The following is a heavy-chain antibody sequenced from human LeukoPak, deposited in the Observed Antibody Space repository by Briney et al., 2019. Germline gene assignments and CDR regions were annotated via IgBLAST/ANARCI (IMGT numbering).Heavy chain of an antibody. J-gene: IGHJ3*02. D-gene: IGHD6-6*01. CDR3: ARGGIIAARPGRAFDI. CDR2: INHSGST. CDR1: GGSFSGYY. V-gene: IGHV4-34*01. Sequence: PSETLSLTCAVYGGSFSGYYWSWIRQPPGKGLEWIGEINHSGSTNYDPPLKSRVTISVDTSKNQFSLKLSSVTAADTAVCYCARGGIIAARPGRAFDIWGQGTMVTVSS.